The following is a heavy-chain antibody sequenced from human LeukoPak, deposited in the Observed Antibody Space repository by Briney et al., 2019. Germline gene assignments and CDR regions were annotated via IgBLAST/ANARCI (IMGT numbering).Heavy chain of an antibody. CDR1: GFTFSSCG. D-gene: IGHD3-3*01. CDR3: AKDLRFLEWLSSYYFDY. Sequence: GGSLRLSCAASGFTFSSCGMHWVRQAPGKGLEWVAFIRYDGSNKYYADSVKGRFTISRDNSKNTLYLQMNSLRAEDTAVYYCAKDLRFLEWLSSYYFDYWGQGALVTVSS. J-gene: IGHJ4*02. V-gene: IGHV3-30*02. CDR2: IRYDGSNK.